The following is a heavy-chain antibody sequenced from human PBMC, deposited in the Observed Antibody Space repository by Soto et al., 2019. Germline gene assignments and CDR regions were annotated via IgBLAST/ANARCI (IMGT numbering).Heavy chain of an antibody. Sequence: EVQLVESGGGLIQPGGSLRLSCIPSGFIVSHNYMSWVRQAPGTGLEWVSVIYSSGTNYYADSVKGRFTISRDDSKNTLYLQMNSLRAEDTAVYYCARGITGTTFDYWGQGTLVTVAS. CDR2: IYSSGTN. CDR1: GFIVSHNY. CDR3: ARGITGTTFDY. J-gene: IGHJ4*02. V-gene: IGHV3-53*01. D-gene: IGHD1-20*01.